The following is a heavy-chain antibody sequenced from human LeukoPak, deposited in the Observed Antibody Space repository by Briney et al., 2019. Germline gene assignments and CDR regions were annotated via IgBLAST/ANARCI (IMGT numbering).Heavy chain of an antibody. D-gene: IGHD1-14*01. CDR3: ARDRTGVGAVDY. Sequence: ASVKVSCKASGYTFTSYDINWVRQATGQGLEWMGWMNPNSGNTGYAQRLQGRVTMTTDTSTNTAYMELRSLRSDDTAVYYCARDRTGVGAVDYWGQGTLVTVSS. CDR2: MNPNSGNT. V-gene: IGHV1-8*01. J-gene: IGHJ4*02. CDR1: GYTFTSYD.